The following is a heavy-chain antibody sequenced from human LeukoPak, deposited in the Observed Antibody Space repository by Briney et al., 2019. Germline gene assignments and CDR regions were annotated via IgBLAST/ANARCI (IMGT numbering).Heavy chain of an antibody. J-gene: IGHJ6*02. V-gene: IGHV3-21*01. Sequence: PGGSLRLSCAASGFTFSSYSMNWVRQAPGKGLEWVSSISSSSSYIYYADSVKGRFTISSDNAKNSLYLQMNSLRAEDTAVYYCARDRVATPDVWGQGTTVTVSS. CDR3: ARDRVATPDV. CDR1: GFTFSSYS. CDR2: ISSSSSYI. D-gene: IGHD5-12*01.